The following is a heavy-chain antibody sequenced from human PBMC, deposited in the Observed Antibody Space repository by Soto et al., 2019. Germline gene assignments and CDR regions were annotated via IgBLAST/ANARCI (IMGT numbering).Heavy chain of an antibody. J-gene: IGHJ4*02. D-gene: IGHD3-10*01. V-gene: IGHV4-59*01. Sequence: QVQLQESGPGLVKPSETLSLTCTVSGGSISSYYWSWIRQPPGKGLEWIGYIYYSGSTNYNPSLKSRVTLSVDTSKNQFSLKLSSVTAADTAVYYCAREGGSGSFDYWGQGTLVTVSS. CDR1: GGSISSYY. CDR3: AREGGSGSFDY. CDR2: IYYSGST.